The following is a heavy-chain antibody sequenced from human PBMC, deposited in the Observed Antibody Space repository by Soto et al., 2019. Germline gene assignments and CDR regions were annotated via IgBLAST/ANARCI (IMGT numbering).Heavy chain of an antibody. CDR1: ALFISRECF. J-gene: IGHJ4*02. Sequence: SQSLSLTFTVSALFISRECFCGWIRQPPGSRLEWIGSIYFGGNTYYTPSLKSRVTISADLSKVQFSLELDSVTAADTAVYYFWRTIYSGRWSRDNWGQGTLVT. D-gene: IGHD1-26*01. V-gene: IGHV4-38-2*02. CDR2: IYFGGNT. CDR3: WRTIYSGRWSRDN.